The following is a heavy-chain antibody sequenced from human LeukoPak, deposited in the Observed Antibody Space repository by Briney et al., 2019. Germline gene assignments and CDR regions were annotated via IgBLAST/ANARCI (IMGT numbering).Heavy chain of an antibody. J-gene: IGHJ4*02. V-gene: IGHV3-23*01. CDR2: IYENGGTT. CDR3: AKDFRIGYSAHFDY. CDR1: GGSISSSN. Sequence: PSETLSLTCAVSGGSISSSNWWSWVRQAPEKGLEFVSGIYENGGTTYYADSVKGRFSISRDNSKNTLYLQMDSLRGEDTAVYYCAKDFRIGYSAHFDYWGQGALVTVSS. D-gene: IGHD2-21*01.